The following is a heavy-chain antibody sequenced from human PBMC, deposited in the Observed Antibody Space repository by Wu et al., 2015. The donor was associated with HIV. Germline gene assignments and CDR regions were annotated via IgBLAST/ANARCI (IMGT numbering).Heavy chain of an antibody. Sequence: QVQLVQSGAEVKKPGASVKVSCKASGYTFTSYDINWVRQATGQGLEWMGWMNPNSGNTGYAQKFQGRVTLTADESTSTAYMELSSLRSEDTAVYYCARGGSGYDPHKSQYYYYYMDVWGKGTTVTVSS. CDR3: ARGGSGYDPHKSQYYYYYMDV. CDR2: MNPNSGNT. V-gene: IGHV1-8*03. J-gene: IGHJ6*03. D-gene: IGHD5-12*01. CDR1: GYTFTSYD.